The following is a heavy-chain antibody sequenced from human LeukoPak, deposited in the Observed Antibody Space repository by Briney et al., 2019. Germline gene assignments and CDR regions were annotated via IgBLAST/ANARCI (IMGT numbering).Heavy chain of an antibody. CDR1: GFTVSSNY. V-gene: IGHV3-66*01. Sequence: GGSLRLSCAASGFTVSSNYMSWVRQAPGKGLEWVSVIYSGGSAYYADSVKGRFTISRDNSKNTLCLHMNSLRAEDTAVYYCARDSNRRITYYYYYGMDVWGQGTTVTVSS. J-gene: IGHJ6*02. D-gene: IGHD1-14*01. CDR3: ARDSNRRITYYYYYGMDV. CDR2: IYSGGSA.